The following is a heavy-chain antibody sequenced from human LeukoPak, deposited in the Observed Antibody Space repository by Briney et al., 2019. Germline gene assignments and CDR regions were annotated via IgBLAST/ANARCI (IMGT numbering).Heavy chain of an antibody. J-gene: IGHJ6*02. Sequence: GGSLRLSCAASGFTFSSYSMNWVRQAPGKGLEWVSSISSSSSYIYYADSVKGRFTISRDNAKDSLYLQMNSLRAEDTAVYYCAKEGSPLWFGESNDYHYYGMDVWGQGTTVTVSS. CDR2: ISSSSSYI. CDR1: GFTFSSYS. CDR3: AKEGSPLWFGESNDYHYYGMDV. V-gene: IGHV3-21*01. D-gene: IGHD3-10*01.